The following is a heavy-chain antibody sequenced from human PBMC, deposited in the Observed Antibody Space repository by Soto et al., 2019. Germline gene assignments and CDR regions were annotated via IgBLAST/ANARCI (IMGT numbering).Heavy chain of an antibody. Sequence: ASVKVSCKVSGYTLTELSMHWVRQAPGKGLEWMGGFDPEDGETIYAQKFQGRVTMTEDTSTDKAYMELSSLRSEDTAVYYCATDTIHRHDSSGYSRDWGQGNLVTVSS. CDR1: GYTLTELS. D-gene: IGHD3-22*01. CDR2: FDPEDGET. V-gene: IGHV1-24*01. CDR3: ATDTIHRHDSSGYSRD. J-gene: IGHJ4*02.